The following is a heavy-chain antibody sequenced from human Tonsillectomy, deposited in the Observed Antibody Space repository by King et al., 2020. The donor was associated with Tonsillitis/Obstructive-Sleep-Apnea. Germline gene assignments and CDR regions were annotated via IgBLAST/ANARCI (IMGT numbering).Heavy chain of an antibody. J-gene: IGHJ3*02. Sequence: VQLVESGGGLVQPGGSLRLSCAASGFTVSSNYMSWVRQAPGKGLEWVSVIYSGGSTYYADSVKGRFTISRDNSKNTLYLQMNSLRAEDTAVYYCARPPYYDGSSGYRDAFVIWGQGTMVTVSS. CDR1: GFTVSSNY. V-gene: IGHV3-66*04. CDR2: IYSGGST. D-gene: IGHD3-22*01. CDR3: ARPPYYDGSSGYRDAFVI.